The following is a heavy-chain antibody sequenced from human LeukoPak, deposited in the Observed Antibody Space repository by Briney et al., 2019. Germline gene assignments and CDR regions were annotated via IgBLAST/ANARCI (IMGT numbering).Heavy chain of an antibody. Sequence: GGSLRLSCTASGFTFSSYGMHWVRQAPGKGLEWVAVISYDGSNKYYADSVKGRFTISRANSKNTLYLQMNSLRAEDTAVYYCAKSIAAAGWHYFDYWGQGTLVTVSS. D-gene: IGHD6-13*01. J-gene: IGHJ4*02. V-gene: IGHV3-30*18. CDR3: AKSIAAAGWHYFDY. CDR1: GFTFSSYG. CDR2: ISYDGSNK.